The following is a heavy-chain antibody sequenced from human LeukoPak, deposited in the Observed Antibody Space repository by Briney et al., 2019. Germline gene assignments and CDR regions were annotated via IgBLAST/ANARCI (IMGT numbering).Heavy chain of an antibody. D-gene: IGHD1-7*01. V-gene: IGHV1-46*01. CDR2: INPSGGST. Sequence: ASVKVSCKASGYTFTSYDINWVRQATGQGLEWMGIINPSGGSTSYAQKFQGRVTMTRDTSTSTVYMELSSLRSEDTAVYYCARVRKLTGTTDAFDIWGQGTMVTVSS. CDR3: ARVRKLTGTTDAFDI. CDR1: GYTFTSYD. J-gene: IGHJ3*02.